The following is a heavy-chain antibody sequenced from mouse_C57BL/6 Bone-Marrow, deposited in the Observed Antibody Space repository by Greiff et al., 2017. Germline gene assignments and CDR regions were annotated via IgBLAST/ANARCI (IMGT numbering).Heavy chain of an antibody. CDR1: GYTFTSYW. CDR3: ARSGTLGRSFDY. V-gene: IGHV1-55*01. J-gene: IGHJ2*01. Sequence: QVQLQQPGAELVKPGASVKMSCKASGYTFTSYWITWVKQSPGQGLEWIGDIYPTSGRTNYNEKFKSKAILTVDTSSNTAYMQLSSLTSEDSAVFDCARSGTLGRSFDYWGQGTTLTVSS. D-gene: IGHD4-1*01. CDR2: IYPTSGRT.